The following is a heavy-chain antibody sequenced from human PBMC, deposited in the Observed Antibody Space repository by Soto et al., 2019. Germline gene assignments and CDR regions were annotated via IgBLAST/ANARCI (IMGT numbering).Heavy chain of an antibody. CDR2: ISYDGSNK. Sequence: QVQLVESGGGVVQPGRSLRLSCAASGFTFSSYGMHWVRQAPGKGLEWVAVISYDGSNKYYADSVKGRFTISRDNSKNTLYLQMNSLRADDTAVYYCAKSSHSRSWYSADYYCGMDVCVQGTTVTVSS. V-gene: IGHV3-30*18. J-gene: IGHJ6*02. D-gene: IGHD6-13*01. CDR3: AKSSHSRSWYSADYYCGMDV. CDR1: GFTFSSYG.